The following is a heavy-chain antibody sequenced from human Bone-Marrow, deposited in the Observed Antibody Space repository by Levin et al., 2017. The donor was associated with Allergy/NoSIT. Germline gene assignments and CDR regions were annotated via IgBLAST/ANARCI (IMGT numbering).Heavy chain of an antibody. CDR1: GYIFPNYW. Sequence: VASVKVSCQGSGYIFPNYWIGWVRQMPGKGLEWVAIIYPGDSERRFSPSFQGRVTISADKSTRTAYLQWSSLKASDTAIYYCARQPPQASSDIFYGVDVWGQGTTVIVSS. J-gene: IGHJ6*02. D-gene: IGHD6-6*01. CDR3: ARQPPQASSDIFYGVDV. V-gene: IGHV5-51*01. CDR2: IYPGDSER.